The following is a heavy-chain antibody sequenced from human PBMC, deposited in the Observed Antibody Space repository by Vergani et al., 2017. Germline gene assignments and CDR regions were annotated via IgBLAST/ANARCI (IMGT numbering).Heavy chain of an antibody. D-gene: IGHD1-26*01. CDR1: GFKVQPYG. CDR2: LTGGGGST. J-gene: IGHJ4*02. V-gene: IGHV3-23*01. CDR3: VKDAGSYENFFDS. Sequence: EVQLLESGGSLKQPGGAVRIPWAGSGFKVQPYGLHWVRQAPGKGLEWVSALTGGGGSTYYADSFKGRFIISRDNSRDTLYLQMNSLRPEDTATYYCVKDAGSYENFFDSWGQGTLVTVSS.